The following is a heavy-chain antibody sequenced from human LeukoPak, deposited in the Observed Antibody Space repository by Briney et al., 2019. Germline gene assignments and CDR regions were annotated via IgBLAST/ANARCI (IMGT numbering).Heavy chain of an antibody. CDR2: INHSGST. CDR1: GGSCSGYY. J-gene: IGHJ6*02. V-gene: IGHV4-34*01. CDR3: ARKKLYYYGMDV. Sequence: SETLSLTCAVYGGSCSGYYWSWIRHPPGKRLEWIGEINHSGSTNYNPSLKSRVTISVDTSKNQFSLKLSSVAAADTAVYYCARKKLYYYGMDVWGQGTTVTVSS.